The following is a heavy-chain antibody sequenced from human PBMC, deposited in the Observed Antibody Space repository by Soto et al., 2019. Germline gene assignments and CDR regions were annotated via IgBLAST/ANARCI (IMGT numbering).Heavy chain of an antibody. D-gene: IGHD4-17*01. CDR1: GYSLSDYH. CDR3: ARESHFRDYHSFYLYTIDV. V-gene: IGHV1-2*06. J-gene: IGHJ6*02. CDR2: INPNTGAT. Sequence: AYVKVSCKAFGYSLSDYHIHWVRQAPGQGLEWMGRINPNTGATDYARILQGGVTMTRDTSTSTAYMELNRLKSDDTAVYYCARESHFRDYHSFYLYTIDVWSQGTTVTVSS.